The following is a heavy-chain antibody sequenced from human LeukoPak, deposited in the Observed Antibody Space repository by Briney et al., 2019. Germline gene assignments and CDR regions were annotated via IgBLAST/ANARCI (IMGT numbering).Heavy chain of an antibody. D-gene: IGHD6-19*01. CDR1: GYSFTNYC. J-gene: IGHJ4*02. CDR2: IYPGDSDT. V-gene: IGHV5-51*01. CDR3: ARHQYIGGWHGYDY. Sequence: ESLKISCKASGYSFTNYCIGWVRQMPAKGLEWRGIIYPGDSDTRYSPSFRGQVTISADKSISTAYLQWSTVKASDTAMYYCARHQYIGGWHGYDYWGQGTLVTVSS.